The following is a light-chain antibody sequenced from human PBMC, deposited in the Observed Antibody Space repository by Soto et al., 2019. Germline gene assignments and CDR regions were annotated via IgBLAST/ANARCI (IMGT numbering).Light chain of an antibody. V-gene: IGKV1-5*03. CDR2: KAS. CDR3: QQYGSSSPCT. Sequence: DIQMTQSPSTLSASVGDRVTITCRASQRISSWLAWYQQKPGRAPKLLIYKASSLETGVPSRFSGSGSGTEFTLIISRLQPDDFARYYCQQYGSSSPCTFGQGTKVEIK. J-gene: IGKJ1*01. CDR1: QRISSW.